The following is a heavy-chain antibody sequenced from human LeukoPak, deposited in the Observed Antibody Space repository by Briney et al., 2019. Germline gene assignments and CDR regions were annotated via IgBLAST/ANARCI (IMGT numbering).Heavy chain of an antibody. V-gene: IGHV1-8*01. J-gene: IGHJ4*02. CDR2: MNPNSGNT. CDR3: ARSIRVATGFDY. CDR1: GYTFTSHD. Sequence: GASVKVSCKASGYTFTSHDIHWVRQATGQGLEWMGWMNPNSGNTGYAQKFQGRVTMTRNTSISTAYMELSSLRSEDTAVYYCARSIRVATGFDYWGQGTLVTVSS. D-gene: IGHD5-12*01.